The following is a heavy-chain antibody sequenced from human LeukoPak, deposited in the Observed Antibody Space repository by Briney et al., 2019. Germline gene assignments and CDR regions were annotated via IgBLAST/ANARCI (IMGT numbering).Heavy chain of an antibody. J-gene: IGHJ4*02. Sequence: GGSLRLSCAASGFSFIDYWMTWVRQAPGKGLEWVGNIKQDGSETYYVDSVKGRFTISRDNAKNSLYLQMNSLRAEDTAVYYCARGTVDSFDYWGQGTLVTVSS. CDR1: GFSFIDYW. D-gene: IGHD2-2*01. CDR3: ARGTVDSFDY. CDR2: IKQDGSET. V-gene: IGHV3-7*01.